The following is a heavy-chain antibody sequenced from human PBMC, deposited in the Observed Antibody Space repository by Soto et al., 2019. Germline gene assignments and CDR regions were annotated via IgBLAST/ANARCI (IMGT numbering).Heavy chain of an antibody. CDR1: GGTFSSYT. D-gene: IGHD6-13*01. CDR3: ARGIGSSWYVGWFDP. Sequence: QVQLVQSGAEVEKPGSSEKVSCKASGGTFSSYTISWVRQAPGQGLEWMGRIIPILGIANYAQKFQGRVTITAAKSTSTAYMDLSSLRSEDTAVYYCARGIGSSWYVGWFDPWGQGTLVTVSS. V-gene: IGHV1-69*02. CDR2: IIPILGIA. J-gene: IGHJ5*02.